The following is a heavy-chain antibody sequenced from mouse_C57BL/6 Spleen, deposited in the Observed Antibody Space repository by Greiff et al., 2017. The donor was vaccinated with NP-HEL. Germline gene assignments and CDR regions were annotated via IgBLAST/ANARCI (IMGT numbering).Heavy chain of an antibody. CDR1: GFTFSSYA. CDR3: ARSMITTGGYFDY. J-gene: IGHJ2*01. V-gene: IGHV5-4*03. D-gene: IGHD2-4*01. Sequence: EVKVVESGGGLVKPGGSLKLSCAASGFTFSSYAMSWVRQTPEKRLEWVATISDGGSYTYYPDNVKGRFTISRDNAKNNLYLQMSHLKSEDTAMYYCARSMITTGGYFDYWGQGTTLTVSS. CDR2: ISDGGSYT.